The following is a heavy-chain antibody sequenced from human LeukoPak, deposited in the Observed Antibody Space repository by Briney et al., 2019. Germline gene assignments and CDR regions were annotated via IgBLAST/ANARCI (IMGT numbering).Heavy chain of an antibody. V-gene: IGHV3-74*01. J-gene: IGHJ4*02. CDR3: AQRDDSSAYYYAVDYYFDY. CDR1: GFTFSRHW. CDR2: INSDGSST. D-gene: IGHD3-22*01. Sequence: GGSLRLSCAASGFTFSRHWMHWVRQAPGKGLVWVSRINSDGSSTSYAESVKGRFTISRDNANNILFPQMNSLRAEDTAVYYCAQRDDSSAYYYAVDYYFDYWGQGTLVTVSS.